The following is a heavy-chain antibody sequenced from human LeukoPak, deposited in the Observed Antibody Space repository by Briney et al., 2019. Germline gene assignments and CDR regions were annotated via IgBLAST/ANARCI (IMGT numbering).Heavy chain of an antibody. CDR2: IYYSGST. Sequence: SETLSLTCTVSGGSISSSSYYWGWIRQPPGKGLEWIGSIYYSGSTYYNPSLKSRVTISVDTSKNQFSLKLSSVTAADTAVYYCARGHPYSSSWYGPFDYWGQGTLVTVSS. CDR1: GGSISSSSYY. J-gene: IGHJ4*02. CDR3: ARGHPYSSSWYGPFDY. V-gene: IGHV4-39*07. D-gene: IGHD6-13*01.